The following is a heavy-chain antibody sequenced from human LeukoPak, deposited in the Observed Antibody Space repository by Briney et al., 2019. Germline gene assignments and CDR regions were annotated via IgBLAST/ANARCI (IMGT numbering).Heavy chain of an antibody. D-gene: IGHD2-2*01. CDR1: GYTFTSYD. J-gene: IGHJ5*02. V-gene: IGHV1-8*03. CDR2: TNPNSGNT. Sequence: GASVKVSCKASGYTFTSYDINWVRQATGQGLEWMGWTNPNSGNTGYAQKFQGRVTITRNTSISTAYMELSSLRSEDTAVYYCARAGGLLIVVPAAYNWFDPWGQGTLVTVSS. CDR3: ARAGGLLIVVPAAYNWFDP.